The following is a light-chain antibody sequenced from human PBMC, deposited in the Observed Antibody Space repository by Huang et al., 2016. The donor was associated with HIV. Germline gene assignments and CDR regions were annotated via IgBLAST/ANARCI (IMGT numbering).Light chain of an antibody. CDR3: QQYNNWPPWT. J-gene: IGKJ1*01. V-gene: IGKV3-15*01. Sequence: EIVMTQSPATLSVSPGERATLSCRASQSVSNNLAWYQQTPGQAPRLLIYGPSTRATGSPARFSGNGSGTEFTLTISSLQSEDFALYYCQQYNNWPPWTFGQGTKVEIK. CDR1: QSVSNN. CDR2: GPS.